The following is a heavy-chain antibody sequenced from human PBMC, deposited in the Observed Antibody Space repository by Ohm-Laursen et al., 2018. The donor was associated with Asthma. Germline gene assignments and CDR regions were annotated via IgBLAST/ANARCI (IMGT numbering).Heavy chain of an antibody. CDR1: GFTFSSYA. Sequence: SLRLSCAAPGFTFSSYAMSWVRQAPGKGLEWFSAISGSGGSTYYADSVKGRFTISRDNSKNTLYLQMNSLRAEDTAVYYCAKDHDYGDFFDYWGQGTLVTVSS. V-gene: IGHV3-23*01. D-gene: IGHD4-17*01. CDR2: ISGSGGST. J-gene: IGHJ4*02. CDR3: AKDHDYGDFFDY.